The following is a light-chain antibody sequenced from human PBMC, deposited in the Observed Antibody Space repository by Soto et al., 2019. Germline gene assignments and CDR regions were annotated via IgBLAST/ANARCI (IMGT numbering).Light chain of an antibody. CDR2: GAS. Sequence: EIVMTQSPATLSVSPGERATLSCRASQSVTGNLAWYQQKPGQAPRVLIYGASTRATDIPARFSGSGSGTEFTLTISSLQSEAFAVYYCQQYNNWPLTFGGGTKVEIK. V-gene: IGKV3-15*01. J-gene: IGKJ4*01. CDR1: QSVTGN. CDR3: QQYNNWPLT.